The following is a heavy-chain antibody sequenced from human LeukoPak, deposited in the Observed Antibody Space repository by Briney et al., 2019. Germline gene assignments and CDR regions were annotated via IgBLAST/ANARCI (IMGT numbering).Heavy chain of an antibody. CDR3: AKAGDCSGGSCYMYNYFDP. CDR2: MNPYSGKT. CDR1: GYTFISHD. J-gene: IGHJ5*02. D-gene: IGHD2-15*01. Sequence: GASVKVSCKAFGYTFISHDINWVRQATGQGLEWMGWMNPYSGKTDYAQKFQGRVTMTRNTSINTAYMELSSLRSEDTAVYYCAKAGDCSGGSCYMYNYFDPWGQGTLVTVSS. V-gene: IGHV1-8*01.